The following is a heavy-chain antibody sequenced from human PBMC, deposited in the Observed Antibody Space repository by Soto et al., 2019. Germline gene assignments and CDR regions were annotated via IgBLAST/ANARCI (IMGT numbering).Heavy chain of an antibody. V-gene: IGHV3-30-3*01. CDR2: ISYDGSNT. CDR3: ARDHGMFLSYYYYGMDV. Sequence: GGSLRLSCAASGLTFSGFSMHWVRQAPGKGLAWVAVISYDGSNTHYAESVKGRFNISRDDSKNTVYLQMNNLRGEDSAVYYCARDHGMFLSYYYYGMDVWGQGTTVTVSS. CDR1: GLTFSGFS. J-gene: IGHJ6*02. D-gene: IGHD3-10*02.